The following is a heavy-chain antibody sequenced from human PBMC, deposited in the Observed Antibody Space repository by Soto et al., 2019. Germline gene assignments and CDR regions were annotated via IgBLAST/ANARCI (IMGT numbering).Heavy chain of an antibody. D-gene: IGHD7-27*01. CDR3: ARRWGYSLDY. CDR2: IYYSGST. Sequence: SETLSLTCTVSGCSISSYYWSWIRQPPGKGLEWIGYIYYSGSTNYNPSLKSRVTISVDTSKNQFSLKLSSVTAADTAVYYCARRWGYSLDYWGQGTLVTVSS. CDR1: GCSISSYY. J-gene: IGHJ4*02. V-gene: IGHV4-59*01.